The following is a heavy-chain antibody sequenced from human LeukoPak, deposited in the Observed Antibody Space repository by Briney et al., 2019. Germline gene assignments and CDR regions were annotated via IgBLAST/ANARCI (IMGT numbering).Heavy chain of an antibody. CDR2: ISASGGST. Sequence: GGSLRLSCAASGFTFSSYAMNWVRQAPGKGLEWVSTISASGGSTYYFVKGRFTISRDNSKNTLFLQMNSLRAEDTAVYFCAKGYCSSTNCKESFFDYWGQGTLVTVSS. V-gene: IGHV3-23*01. D-gene: IGHD2-2*01. J-gene: IGHJ4*02. CDR3: AKGYCSSTNCKESFFDY. CDR1: GFTFSSYA.